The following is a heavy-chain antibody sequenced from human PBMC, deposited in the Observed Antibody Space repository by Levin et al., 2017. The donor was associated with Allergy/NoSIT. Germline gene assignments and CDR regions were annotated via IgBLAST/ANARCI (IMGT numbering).Heavy chain of an antibody. CDR1: GGSISSSSYY. D-gene: IGHD3-10*01. J-gene: IGHJ3*02. V-gene: IGHV4-39*01. Sequence: PSETLSLTCTVSGGSISSSSYYWGWIRQPPGTGLEWIGNMYYSGTTYYNPSLKSRVTISVDTSKNQFSLKLSSVTAADTAVYYCARATSGGAFDIWGQGTMVTVSS. CDR3: ARATSGGAFDI. CDR2: MYYSGTT.